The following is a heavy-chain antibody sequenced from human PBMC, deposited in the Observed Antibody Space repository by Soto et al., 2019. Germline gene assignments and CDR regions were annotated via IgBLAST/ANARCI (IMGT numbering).Heavy chain of an antibody. CDR1: GFTFSSYA. J-gene: IGHJ4*02. V-gene: IGHV3-23*01. Sequence: PGGSLRLSCAASGFTFSSYAMSWVRQAPGKGLEWVSAISGSGGSTYYADSVKGRFTISRDNSKNTLYLQMNSLRAEDTAVYYCAKGSRKYCSGGSCYDFDYWGQGTLVTVSS. D-gene: IGHD2-15*01. CDR2: ISGSGGST. CDR3: AKGSRKYCSGGSCYDFDY.